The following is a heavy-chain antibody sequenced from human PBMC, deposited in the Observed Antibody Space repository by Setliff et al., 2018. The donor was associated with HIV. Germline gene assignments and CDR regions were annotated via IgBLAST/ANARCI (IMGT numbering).Heavy chain of an antibody. CDR1: GYPFIAYY. V-gene: IGHV1-2*06. CDR2: INPSTGDT. Sequence: GASVKVSCKASGYPFIAYYIHWVRQAPGQGLEWMGRINPSTGDTNYAQNFQDRVTLTRDTSITTAYMELSRLRSDDTAVYFCARGGYYGYENWFDSWGQGTLVTVS. D-gene: IGHD5-12*01. CDR3: ARGGYYGYENWFDS. J-gene: IGHJ5*01.